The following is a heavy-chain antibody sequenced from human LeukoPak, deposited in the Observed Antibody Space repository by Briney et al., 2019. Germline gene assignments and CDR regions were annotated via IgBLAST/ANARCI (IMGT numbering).Heavy chain of an antibody. V-gene: IGHV1-69*04. CDR3: ARERGLTYYYYGMDV. CDR2: IIPILGIA. CDR1: GGTFSSYA. D-gene: IGHD5-12*01. J-gene: IGHJ6*02. Sequence: GSSVKVSCKASGGTFSSYAISWVRQAPGQGLEWMGRIIPILGIANYAQKFQGRVTITADKSTSTAYMELSSLRSEDTAVYYCARERGLTYYYYGMDVWGQGTTVTVSS.